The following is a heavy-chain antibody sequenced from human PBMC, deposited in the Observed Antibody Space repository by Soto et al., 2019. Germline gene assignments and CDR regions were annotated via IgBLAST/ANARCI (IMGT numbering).Heavy chain of an antibody. CDR3: ARESEDLTSNFDY. CDR2: ISSTTNYI. J-gene: IGHJ4*02. V-gene: IGHV3-21*06. Sequence: GSRRLSCAASGXTFTRYGMNWVRQAPGKGLEWVSSISSTTNYIYYGDSMKGRFTISRDNAKNSLYLEMNSLRPEDTAVYYCARESEDLTSNFDYWGQGTLGTVS. CDR1: GXTFTRYG.